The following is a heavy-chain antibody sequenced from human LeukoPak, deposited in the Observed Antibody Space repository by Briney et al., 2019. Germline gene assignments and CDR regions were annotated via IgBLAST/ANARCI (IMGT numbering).Heavy chain of an antibody. CDR2: IDPSDSYT. D-gene: IGHD4-17*01. CDR3: ARHDPTVTSSDY. Sequence: GESLKISCMGSGYSFTSYWISWVRQMPGKGLEWMGRIDPSDSYTNYSPSFQGHVTISADKSITTAYLQWSSLKASDTAMYYCARHDPTVTSSDYWGQGTLVTVSS. CDR1: GYSFTSYW. V-gene: IGHV5-10-1*01. J-gene: IGHJ4*02.